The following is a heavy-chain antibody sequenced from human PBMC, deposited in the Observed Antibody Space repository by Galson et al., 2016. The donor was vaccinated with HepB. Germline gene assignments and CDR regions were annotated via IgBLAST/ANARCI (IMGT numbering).Heavy chain of an antibody. J-gene: IGHJ1*01. D-gene: IGHD1-26*01. V-gene: IGHV3-9*01. CDR1: GFIFKDYA. CDR3: AQDKASMSVGATNLQH. CDR2: ISWHSGSI. Sequence: SLRLSCAASGFIFKDYALHWVRQAPGKGLEWISSISWHSGSIVYADSVKGRFTISRDNAKNSLYLQMNSLRAEDTAFYYCAQDKASMSVGATNLQHWGQGALVTVSS.